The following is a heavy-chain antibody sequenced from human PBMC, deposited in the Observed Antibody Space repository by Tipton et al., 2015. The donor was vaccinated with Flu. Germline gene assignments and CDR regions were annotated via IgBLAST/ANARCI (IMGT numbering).Heavy chain of an antibody. CDR1: GYSISSGYY. Sequence: LRLSCTVSGYSISSGYYWGWIRQPPGKGLEWIGSIYHSGSTYYNPSLKSRVTISVDTSKNQFSLKLSSVTAADTAVYYCARDLYGYYGMDVWGQGTTVTVSS. CDR2: IYHSGST. V-gene: IGHV4-38-2*02. J-gene: IGHJ6*02. D-gene: IGHD4-17*01. CDR3: ARDLYGYYGMDV.